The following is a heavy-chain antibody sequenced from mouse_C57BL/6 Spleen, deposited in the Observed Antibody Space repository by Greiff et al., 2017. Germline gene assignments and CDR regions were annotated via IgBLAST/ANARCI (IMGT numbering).Heavy chain of an antibody. Sequence: VQLQESGPELVKPGASVKISCKASGYAFSSSWMNWVKQRPGKGLEWIGRIYPGDGDTNYNGKFKGKATLTAEKSSSTAYMHLSSLTSEDSAVYFCAREDGYDRCAYWGQGRLVTVSA. J-gene: IGHJ3*01. CDR1: GYAFSSSW. V-gene: IGHV1-82*01. CDR3: AREDGYDRCAY. CDR2: IYPGDGDT. D-gene: IGHD2-2*01.